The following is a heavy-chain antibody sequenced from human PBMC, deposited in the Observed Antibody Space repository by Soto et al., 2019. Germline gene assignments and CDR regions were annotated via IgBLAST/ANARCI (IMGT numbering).Heavy chain of an antibody. CDR3: TTTSDIVVVPAAIRYYYGMDV. CDR2: IKSKTDGGTT. CDR1: GFTFSNAW. J-gene: IGHJ6*02. Sequence: VGSLRLSCAASGFTFSNAWMNWVRQAPGKGLEWVGRIKSKTDGGTTDYAAPVKGRFTISRDDSKNTLYLQMNSLKTEDTAVYYCTTTSDIVVVPAAIRYYYGMDVWGQGTTVTVSS. V-gene: IGHV3-15*07. D-gene: IGHD2-2*01.